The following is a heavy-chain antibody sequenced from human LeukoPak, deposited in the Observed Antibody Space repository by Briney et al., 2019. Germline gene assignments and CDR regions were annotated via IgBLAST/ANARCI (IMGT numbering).Heavy chain of an antibody. CDR3: ARGGYCSSTSCYRGVNYYYYYYMDV. D-gene: IGHD2-2*02. V-gene: IGHV1-46*01. J-gene: IGHJ6*03. CDR1: GHTFTSYY. CDR2: INPSGGST. Sequence: ASVKVSCKASGHTFTSYYMHWVRQAPGQGLEWMGIINPSGGSTSYAQKFRGRVTMTRDTSTSTVYMELSSLRSEDTAVYYCARGGYCSSTSCYRGVNYYYYYYMDVWGKGTTVTISS.